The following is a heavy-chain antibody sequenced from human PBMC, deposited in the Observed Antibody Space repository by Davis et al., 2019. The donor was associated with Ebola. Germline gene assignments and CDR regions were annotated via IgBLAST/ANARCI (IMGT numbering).Heavy chain of an antibody. CDR1: GFTFSSYG. Sequence: GGSLRLSCAASGFTFSSYGMHRVRQAPGKGLEWVAVIWYDGSNKYYADSVKGRFTISRDNSKNTLYLQMNSLRAEDTAVYYCARGTGLYYYYGMDVWGQGTTVTVSS. D-gene: IGHD3/OR15-3a*01. J-gene: IGHJ6*02. CDR2: IWYDGSNK. CDR3: ARGTGLYYYYGMDV. V-gene: IGHV3-33*01.